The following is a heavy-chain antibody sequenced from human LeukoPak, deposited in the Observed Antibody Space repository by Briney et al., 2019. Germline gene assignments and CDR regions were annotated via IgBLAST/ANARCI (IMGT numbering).Heavy chain of an antibody. CDR1: GGSISSSSYY. Sequence: ASETLSLTCTVSGGSISSSSYYWGWIRQPPGKGLEWIGSIYYSGSTYYNPSLKSRVTISVDTSKNQFSLKLSSVTAADTAVYYCARDDRGNDSGDYWGQGTLVTVSS. V-gene: IGHV4-39*07. J-gene: IGHJ4*02. CDR2: IYYSGST. CDR3: ARDDRGNDSGDY. D-gene: IGHD3-22*01.